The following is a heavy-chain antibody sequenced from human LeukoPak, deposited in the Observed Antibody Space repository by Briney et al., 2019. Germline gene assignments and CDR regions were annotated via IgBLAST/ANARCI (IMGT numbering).Heavy chain of an antibody. CDR2: INAGKGNT. J-gene: IGHJ5*02. D-gene: IGHD3-22*01. CDR3: ARPNYYDSSGYPNWFDP. Sequence: ASVKVSCKASGYTFTSYAIHWVRQAPGQRLEWMGWINAGKGNTKYSQKFQGRVTITRDTSASTVYMELSSLRSEDTAVYYCARPNYYDSSGYPNWFDPWGQGTLVTVSS. CDR1: GYTFTSYA. V-gene: IGHV1-3*01.